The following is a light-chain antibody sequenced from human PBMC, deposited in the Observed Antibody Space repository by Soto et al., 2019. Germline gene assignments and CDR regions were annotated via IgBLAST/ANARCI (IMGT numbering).Light chain of an antibody. J-gene: IGKJ1*01. V-gene: IGKV1-5*03. Sequence: DIRMTQSPSTLSASVGDRVTITCRASQSINNWLAWYQQKLGKAPKLLIYRASSLENGVPSRFSGRGSGTEFIFTITSLQPDDFATYYCQQYSSDSTFGQGTKVEIK. CDR3: QQYSSDST. CDR2: RAS. CDR1: QSINNW.